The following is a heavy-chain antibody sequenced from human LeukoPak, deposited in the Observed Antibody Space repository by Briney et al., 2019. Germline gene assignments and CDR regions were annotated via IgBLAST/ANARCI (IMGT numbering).Heavy chain of an antibody. J-gene: IGHJ4*02. D-gene: IGHD1-26*01. CDR2: FDPEDGET. CDR1: GYTLTELS. Sequence: ASVKVSCKVSGYTLTELSMHWVRQAPGKGLEWMGGFDPEDGETIYAQKFQGRVTMTEDTSTDTAYMELSSLRSEDSAVYYCATGPYSGSYFDYWGQGTLVTVSS. CDR3: ATGPYSGSYFDY. V-gene: IGHV1-24*01.